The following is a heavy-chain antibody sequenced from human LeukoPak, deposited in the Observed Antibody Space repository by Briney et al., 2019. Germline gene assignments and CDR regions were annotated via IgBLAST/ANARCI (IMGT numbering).Heavy chain of an antibody. J-gene: IGHJ6*02. CDR1: GGSISSYY. CDR3: ARVGYSYGYLSYYYGMDV. D-gene: IGHD5-18*01. Sequence: SETLSLTCTVSGGSISSYYWSWIRQPPRKGLEWIGYIYYSGSTNYNPSLKSRVTISVDTSKNQFSLKLSSVTAADTAVYYCARVGYSYGYLSYYYGMDVWGQGTTVTVSS. CDR2: IYYSGST. V-gene: IGHV4-59*12.